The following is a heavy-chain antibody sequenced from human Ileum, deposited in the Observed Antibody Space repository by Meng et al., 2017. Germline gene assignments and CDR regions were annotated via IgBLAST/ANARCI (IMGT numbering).Heavy chain of an antibody. Sequence: SLKISCTDSGFTFDDYAMHWVRQAPGKGLEWGSGISWNSGSIAYADSVKGRFTISRDNAKSSLYLQMNSLRAEDTALYYCVRGNYYGLDVWGQGTTVTVSS. CDR3: VRGNYYGLDV. CDR1: GFTFDDYA. CDR2: ISWNSGSI. V-gene: IGHV3-9*01. D-gene: IGHD3-16*01. J-gene: IGHJ6*02.